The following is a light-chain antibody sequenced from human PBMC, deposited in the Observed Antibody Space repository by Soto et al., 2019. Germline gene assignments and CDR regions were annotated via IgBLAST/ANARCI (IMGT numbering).Light chain of an antibody. J-gene: IGLJ3*02. Sequence: QAVLTQPPSVSAAPGQKVTISCSGSSSNIENNYVSWYQQFPGTAPKLLIYDNNRRPSGIPDRFSGSKSGTSATLGITGLQTGDEADYYCGTWDSSLSVWVFGGGTQLTVL. CDR1: SSNIENNY. V-gene: IGLV1-51*01. CDR2: DNN. CDR3: GTWDSSLSVWV.